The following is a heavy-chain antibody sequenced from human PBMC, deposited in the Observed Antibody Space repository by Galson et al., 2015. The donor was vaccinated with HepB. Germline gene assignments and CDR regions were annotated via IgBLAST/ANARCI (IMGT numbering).Heavy chain of an antibody. Sequence: SLRLSGAASEFTVSNNYMSWVRQAPVKGLAWVSIIYSCGSTYYTDSVKGLFTISRDNSKNTLYLKMNRLRAEDTAVYYCARGLSISWYTGLGFWGQGTLVTVSS. CDR1: EFTVSNNY. D-gene: IGHD6-13*01. V-gene: IGHV3-53*01. J-gene: IGHJ4*02. CDR3: ARGLSISWYTGLGF. CDR2: IYSCGST.